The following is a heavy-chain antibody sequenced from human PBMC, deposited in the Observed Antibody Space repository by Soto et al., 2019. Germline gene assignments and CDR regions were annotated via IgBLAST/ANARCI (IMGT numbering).Heavy chain of an antibody. CDR1: GYSFTSYW. J-gene: IGHJ6*02. CDR2: IYPGDSDT. CDR3: ASTIFGVANYYYYGMDV. D-gene: IGHD3-3*01. V-gene: IGHV5-51*03. Sequence: PGKSLKISCKGSGYSFTSYWIGWVRQMPGKGLEWMGIIYPGDSDTRYSPSFQGQVTISADKSISTAYLQWSSLKASDTAMYYCASTIFGVANYYYYGMDVWGQGTTVTVSS.